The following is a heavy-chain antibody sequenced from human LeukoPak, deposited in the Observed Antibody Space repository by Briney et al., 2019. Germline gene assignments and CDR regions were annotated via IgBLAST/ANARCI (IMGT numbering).Heavy chain of an antibody. D-gene: IGHD6-19*01. CDR2: IYYSGST. CDR3: ARVFSYSSGYSFDY. V-gene: IGHV4-59*01. J-gene: IGHJ4*02. CDR1: GGSFSGYY. Sequence: PSETLSLTCAVYGGSFSGYYWSWIRQPPGKGLEWIGYIYYSGSTNYNPSLKSRVTISVDTSKNQFSLKLSSVTAADTAVYYCARVFSYSSGYSFDYWGQGTLVTVSS.